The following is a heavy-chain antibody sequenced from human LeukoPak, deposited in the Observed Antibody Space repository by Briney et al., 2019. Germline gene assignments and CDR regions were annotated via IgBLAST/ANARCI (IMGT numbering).Heavy chain of an antibody. Sequence: SETLSLTCTVSDGSISSYSTWIRQPPGKALEWIGYIHYSGNTNYNPSLKSRVTMSVDTSKNQFSLKLSSVTAADTAVYYCARSGSGIDYYYYMDVWGKGTTVTISS. V-gene: IGHV4-59*08. J-gene: IGHJ6*03. CDR2: IHYSGNT. CDR1: DGSISSYS. CDR3: ARSGSGIDYYYYMDV. D-gene: IGHD3-10*01.